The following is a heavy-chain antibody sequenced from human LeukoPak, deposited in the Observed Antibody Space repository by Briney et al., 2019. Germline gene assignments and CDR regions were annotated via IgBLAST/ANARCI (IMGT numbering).Heavy chain of an antibody. J-gene: IGHJ5*02. CDR3: ARTTVTTLDRFDP. CDR1: GYTFTSYG. CDR2: ISAYNGNT. Sequence: ASVKVSCRASGYTFTSYGISWVRQAPGQGLEWMGWISAYNGNTNYAQKLQGRVTMTTDTSTSTAYMELSRLRSEDTAVYYCARTTVTTLDRFDPWGQGTLVTVSS. D-gene: IGHD4-17*01. V-gene: IGHV1-18*01.